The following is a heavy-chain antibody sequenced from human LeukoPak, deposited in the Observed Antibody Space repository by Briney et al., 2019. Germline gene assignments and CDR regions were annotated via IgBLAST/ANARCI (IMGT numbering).Heavy chain of an antibody. V-gene: IGHV3-21*01. J-gene: IGHJ4*02. Sequence: GGSLRLSCAASGFTFTSYAMSWVRQAPGKGLEWVSSISSSSSYIYYADSVKGRFTISRDNAKNSLYLQMNSLRAEDTAVYYCARGSGYFDWLPLDYWGQGTLVTVSS. CDR2: ISSSSSYI. CDR1: GFTFTSYA. D-gene: IGHD3-9*01. CDR3: ARGSGYFDWLPLDY.